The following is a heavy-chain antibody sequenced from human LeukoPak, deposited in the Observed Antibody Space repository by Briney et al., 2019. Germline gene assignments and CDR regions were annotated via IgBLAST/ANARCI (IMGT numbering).Heavy chain of an antibody. CDR2: ISGSGGST. V-gene: IGHV3-23*01. Sequence: GGSLRLSCAASGFTFSSYAMSWVRQAPGKGLEWVSAISGSGGSTYYADSVKGRFTISRDNSKNTLYLQMNSLRAEDTAVYYCAKGRVFVVVPAAMFYWGQGTLVTVSS. CDR3: AKGRVFVVVPAAMFY. CDR1: GFTFSSYA. D-gene: IGHD2-2*01. J-gene: IGHJ4*02.